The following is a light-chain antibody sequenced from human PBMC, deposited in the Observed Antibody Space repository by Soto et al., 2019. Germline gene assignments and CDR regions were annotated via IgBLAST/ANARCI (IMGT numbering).Light chain of an antibody. CDR1: QSVGSN. CDR3: QQYGDSPFT. V-gene: IGKV3-20*01. Sequence: EIVLTQSPDTLSVSPGERATLSCRASQSVGSNLAWYQQKPGQTPRLLIYAASTRASGIPDRFSGSGSGTDFALTISRLEPEDFALYYCQQYGDSPFTFGPGTRVDMK. CDR2: AAS. J-gene: IGKJ3*01.